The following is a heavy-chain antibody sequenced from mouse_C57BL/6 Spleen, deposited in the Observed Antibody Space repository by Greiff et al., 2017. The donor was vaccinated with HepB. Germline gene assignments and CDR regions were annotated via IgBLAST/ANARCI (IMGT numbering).Heavy chain of an antibody. J-gene: IGHJ4*01. CDR3: ARAYGAMDY. Sequence: EVMLVESGGGLVKPGGSLKLSCAASGFTFSDYGMHWVRQAPEKGLEWVAYISSGSSTIYYADTVQGRFTISRDNAKNTLFLKMTSLRSEDTAMYYCARAYGAMDYWGQGTSVTVSS. CDR2: ISSGSSTI. V-gene: IGHV5-17*01. CDR1: GFTFSDYG. D-gene: IGHD1-1*01.